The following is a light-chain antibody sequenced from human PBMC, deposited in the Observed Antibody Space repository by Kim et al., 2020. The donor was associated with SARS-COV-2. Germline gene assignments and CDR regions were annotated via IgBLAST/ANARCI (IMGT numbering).Light chain of an antibody. J-gene: IGKJ2*01. V-gene: IGKV1-17*01. CDR2: DAS. CDR3: LQHNSYPYT. Sequence: DIQMTQSPSSLSASVGDRVTITCRASQGISNELGWYQQKPGTAPRRLVYDASTLQSGVPSRFSGGGSGTEFTLTISSLQPEDFAIYYCLQHNSYPYTFGQGTKLEIK. CDR1: QGISNE.